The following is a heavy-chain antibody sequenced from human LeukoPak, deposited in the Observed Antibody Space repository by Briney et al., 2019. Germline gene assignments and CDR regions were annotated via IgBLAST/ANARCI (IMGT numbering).Heavy chain of an antibody. CDR1: GSTFSSYA. Sequence: PGGSLRLSCAASGSTFSSYAMHWVRQAPGKGLEWVAVISYDGSNKYYADSVKGRFTISRDNSKNTLYLQMNSLRAEGTAVYYCARNPYYYDSSGLTWFDYWGQGTLVTVSS. CDR3: ARNPYYYDSSGLTWFDY. D-gene: IGHD3-22*01. V-gene: IGHV3-30-3*01. J-gene: IGHJ4*02. CDR2: ISYDGSNK.